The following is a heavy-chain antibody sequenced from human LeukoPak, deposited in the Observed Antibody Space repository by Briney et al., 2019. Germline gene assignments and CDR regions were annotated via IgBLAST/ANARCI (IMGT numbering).Heavy chain of an antibody. V-gene: IGHV1-8*01. CDR3: AKASNWGLRYYFDY. CDR1: GYTFTSYD. D-gene: IGHD7-27*01. J-gene: IGHJ4*02. CDR2: MNPNSGNT. Sequence: ASVTVSCKASGYTFTSYDINWVRQATGQGLEWMGWMNPNSGNTGYAQKFQGRVTMTRNTSISTAYMELSSLRAEDTAVYYCAKASNWGLRYYFDYWGQGTLVTVSS.